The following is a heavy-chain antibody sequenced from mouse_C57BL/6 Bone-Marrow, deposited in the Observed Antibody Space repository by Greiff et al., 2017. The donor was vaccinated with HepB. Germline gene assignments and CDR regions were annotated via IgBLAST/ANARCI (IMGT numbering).Heavy chain of an antibody. CDR1: GFNIKDDY. V-gene: IGHV14-4*01. D-gene: IGHD1-1*01. Sequence: VQLQQSGAELVRPGASVKLSCTASGFNIKDDYMHWVKQRPEQGLEWIGWIDPENGDTEYASKFQGKATITADRSSNTAYLQLSSRTSEDTSVYYCTTRTPITTVVAKDYFDYWGQGTTLTVSS. J-gene: IGHJ2*01. CDR2: IDPENGDT. CDR3: TTRTPITTVVAKDYFDY.